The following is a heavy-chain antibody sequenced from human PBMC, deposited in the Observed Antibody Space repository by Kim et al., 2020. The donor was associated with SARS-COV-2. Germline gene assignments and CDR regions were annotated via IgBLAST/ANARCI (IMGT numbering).Heavy chain of an antibody. Sequence: YAVSVKRRTTNTPDTTKNQFSLQLNSLTPEDTAVYYCARDTAVAGTDYDYWGQGILVTVSS. D-gene: IGHD6-19*01. J-gene: IGHJ4*02. V-gene: IGHV6-1*01. CDR3: ARDTAVAGTDYDY.